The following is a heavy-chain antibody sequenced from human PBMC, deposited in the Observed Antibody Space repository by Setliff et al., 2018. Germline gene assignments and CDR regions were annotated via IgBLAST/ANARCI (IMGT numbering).Heavy chain of an antibody. D-gene: IGHD2-2*01. CDR3: VKVHPTPSSIYALDI. Sequence: GGSLRLSCAASGFTFSTYAINWVRQAPGKGLEWVSAISGSGGAAYYTDSVKCRFTISRDNSKNTVYVQMDSLRADDTAVYYCVKVHPTPSSIYALDIWGQGKMVTVSS. CDR1: GFTFSTYA. V-gene: IGHV3-23*01. J-gene: IGHJ3*02. CDR2: ISGSGGAA.